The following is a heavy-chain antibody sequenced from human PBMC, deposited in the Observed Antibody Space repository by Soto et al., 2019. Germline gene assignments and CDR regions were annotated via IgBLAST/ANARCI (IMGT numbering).Heavy chain of an antibody. CDR3: ARSASDYDTFDM. CDR1: GFTFSDYY. D-gene: IGHD4-17*01. Sequence: QVQLVESGGGLVKPGGSLRLSCAASGFTFSDYYMTWIRQAPGKGLEWISYISSSSGYTYYTDSVKGRFTISRDNAKNSLYLQMNSLRAEDTAVYYFARSASDYDTFDMWGQGTMVTVSS. CDR2: ISSSSGYT. J-gene: IGHJ3*02. V-gene: IGHV3-11*05.